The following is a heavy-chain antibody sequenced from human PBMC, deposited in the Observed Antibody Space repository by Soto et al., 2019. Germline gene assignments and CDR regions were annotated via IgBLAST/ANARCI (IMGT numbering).Heavy chain of an antibody. Sequence: GSLRLSCAASGFTFSSYAMSWVRQAPGKGLEWVSAISGSGGSTYYADSVKGRFTISRDNSKNTLYLQMNSLRAEDTAVYYCAKDRPSYSGSYYTGIDYYGMDVWGQGTTVTVSS. D-gene: IGHD1-26*01. CDR1: GFTFSSYA. J-gene: IGHJ6*02. V-gene: IGHV3-23*01. CDR2: ISGSGGST. CDR3: AKDRPSYSGSYYTGIDYYGMDV.